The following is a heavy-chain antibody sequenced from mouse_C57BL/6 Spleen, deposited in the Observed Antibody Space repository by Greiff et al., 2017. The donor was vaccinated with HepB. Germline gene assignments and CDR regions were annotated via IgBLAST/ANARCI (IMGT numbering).Heavy chain of an antibody. CDR1: GYAFSSSW. CDR2: IYPGDGDT. CDR3: ARAGEGPNTVVAWDY. V-gene: IGHV1-82*01. D-gene: IGHD1-1*01. J-gene: IGHJ2*01. Sequence: VQLQQSGPELVKPGASVKISCTASGYAFSSSWMNWVKQRPGKGLEWIGRIYPGDGDTNYNGKFKGKATLTADKSSSTAYMQLSSLTSEDSAVYICARAGEGPNTVVAWDYWGQGTTLTVSS.